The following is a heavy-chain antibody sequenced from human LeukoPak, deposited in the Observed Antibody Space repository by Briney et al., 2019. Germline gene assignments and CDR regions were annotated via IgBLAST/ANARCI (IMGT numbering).Heavy chain of an antibody. CDR3: AKSNYFDSGGYYFFDY. D-gene: IGHD3-22*01. CDR1: GFTFSSYA. J-gene: IGHJ4*02. Sequence: GGSLRLSCAASGFTFSSYAMSWVRQAPGKGLEWVSGISVSGGSTNYADSVKGRFTISRDNSKNTLYLRMNSLRAEDTAVYYCAKSNYFDSGGYYFFDYWGQGTLVTVSS. V-gene: IGHV3-23*01. CDR2: ISVSGGST.